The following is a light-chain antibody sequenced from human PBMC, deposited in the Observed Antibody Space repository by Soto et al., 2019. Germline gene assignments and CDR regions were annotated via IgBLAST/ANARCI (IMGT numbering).Light chain of an antibody. CDR1: SSNIGSHT. J-gene: IGLJ2*01. CDR3: AAWDDSLNGVV. CDR2: SNT. Sequence: QLVLTQPPSASGTPGQKIAISCSGGSSNIGSHTVNWYQQLPGTAPRLLIYSNTQRPSGVPDRFSGSKSGTSASLAISGLQSEYEGDYYCAAWDDSLNGVVFGGGTKVTVL. V-gene: IGLV1-44*01.